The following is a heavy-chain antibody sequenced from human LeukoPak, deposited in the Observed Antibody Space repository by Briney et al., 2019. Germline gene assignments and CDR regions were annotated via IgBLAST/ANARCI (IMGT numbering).Heavy chain of an antibody. CDR1: GGTFSSYA. V-gene: IGHV1-69*05. Sequence: ASVKVSCKASGGTFSSYAISWVRQAPGQGLEWMGGIIPIFGTANYAQKFQGRVTMTRDMSTSTVYMELSSLRSEDTAVYYCARDHRASSSVTFDYWGQGTLVTVSS. D-gene: IGHD6-6*01. CDR2: IIPIFGTA. CDR3: ARDHRASSSVTFDY. J-gene: IGHJ4*02.